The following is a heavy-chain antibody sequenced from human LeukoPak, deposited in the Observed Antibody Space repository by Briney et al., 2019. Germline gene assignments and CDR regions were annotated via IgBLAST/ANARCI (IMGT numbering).Heavy chain of an antibody. D-gene: IGHD6-19*01. CDR2: IKQDGSEK. CDR1: GFDFSNYW. Sequence: GGSLRLSCAASGFDFSNYWMYWVRQAPGKGLEWVANIKQDGSEKYYVDSVRGRFTISRDNAESSLYLQMNSLRVEDTAVYYCVRNLAVAGTCFDSWGQGTLVTVSS. V-gene: IGHV3-7*03. CDR3: VRNLAVAGTCFDS. J-gene: IGHJ4*02.